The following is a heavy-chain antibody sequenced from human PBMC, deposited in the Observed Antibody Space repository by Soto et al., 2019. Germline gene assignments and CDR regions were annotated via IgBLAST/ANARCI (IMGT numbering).Heavy chain of an antibody. V-gene: IGHV3-30*18. CDR3: AKGDDILSGYRDYFDY. J-gene: IGHJ4*02. Sequence: GGSLRLSCAASGFTFSSYGMHWVRQAPGKGLEWVAVISYDGSNKYYADSVKGRFTISRDNSKNTLYLQMNSLRAEDTAVYYCAKGDDILSGYRDYFDYWGQGTLVTVSS. CDR2: ISYDGSNK. CDR1: GFTFSSYG. D-gene: IGHD3-9*01.